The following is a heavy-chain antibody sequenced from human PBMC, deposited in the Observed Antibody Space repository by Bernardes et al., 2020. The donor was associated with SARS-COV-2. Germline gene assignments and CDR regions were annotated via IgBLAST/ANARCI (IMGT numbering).Heavy chain of an antibody. V-gene: IGHV3-21*01. D-gene: IGHD3-3*01. CDR1: GFTFSSYS. Sequence: GGSLRLSCAASGFTFSSYSMNWVRQAPGKGLEWVSSISSSSSYIYYADSVKGRFTISRDNAKNSLYLQMNSLRAEDTAVYYCARASLGGVVLSALDVWGQGTTVTVSS. CDR2: ISSSSSYI. J-gene: IGHJ6*02. CDR3: ARASLGGVVLSALDV.